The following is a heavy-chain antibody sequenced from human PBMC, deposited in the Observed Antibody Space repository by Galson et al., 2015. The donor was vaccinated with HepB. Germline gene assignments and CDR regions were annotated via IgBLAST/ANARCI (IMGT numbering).Heavy chain of an antibody. CDR1: GYTLTELS. Sequence: SVKVSCKVSGYTLTELSMHWVRQAPGKGLEWMGGFDPEDGETIYAQKFQGRVTMTEDTSTDTAYMELSSLRSEDTAVYYCARETRGRPFISSSWYESDYWGQGTLVTVSS. J-gene: IGHJ4*02. CDR3: ARETRGRPFISSSWYESDY. V-gene: IGHV1-24*01. D-gene: IGHD6-13*01. CDR2: FDPEDGET.